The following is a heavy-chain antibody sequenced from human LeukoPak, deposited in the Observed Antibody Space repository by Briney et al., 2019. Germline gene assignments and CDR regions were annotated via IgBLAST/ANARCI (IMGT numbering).Heavy chain of an antibody. D-gene: IGHD3-10*01. CDR2: IYYSGST. V-gene: IGHV4-59*01. CDR3: ARSLQYNNNNYFYYGMDV. CDR1: GGSISSYC. J-gene: IGHJ6*02. Sequence: SETLSPTCTVSGGSISSYCWNWIRQPPGEGLEWIGYIYYSGSTNYNPSLKSRVTISVDTSKNQFSLKLNSVTAADTAVYYCARSLQYNNNNYFYYGMDVWDQGTTVTVSS.